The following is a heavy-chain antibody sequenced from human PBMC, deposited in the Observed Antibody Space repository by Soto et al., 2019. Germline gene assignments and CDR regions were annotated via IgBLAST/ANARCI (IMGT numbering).Heavy chain of an antibody. CDR1: GGSFSGYY. CDR2: INHSGST. J-gene: IGHJ4*02. D-gene: IGHD6-19*01. V-gene: IGHV4-34*01. CDR3: ARVRVGWGWQSSSTFDY. Sequence: QVQLQQWGAGLLKPSETLSLTCAVYGGSFSGYYWSWIRQPPGKGLEWIGEINHSGSTKYNPSLKSRVTISVDTAKNQFSLKLSSVTAADTAVYYCARVRVGWGWQSSSTFDYLGQGALVTVSS.